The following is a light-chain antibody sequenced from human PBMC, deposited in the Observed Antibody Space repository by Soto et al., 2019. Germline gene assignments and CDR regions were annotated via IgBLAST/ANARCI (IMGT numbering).Light chain of an antibody. J-gene: IGLJ2*01. V-gene: IGLV2-14*01. CDR2: EVS. CDR3: SSYTSSSTLKV. Sequence: QSALTQPASVSGSPGQSITISCTGTSSDVGGYNYVSWYQQHPGKAPKLMIYEVSNRPSGVSNRFSGSKSGNTASLTISALQAEDEADYYCSSYTSSSTLKVFGGGTKVTVL. CDR1: SSDVGGYNY.